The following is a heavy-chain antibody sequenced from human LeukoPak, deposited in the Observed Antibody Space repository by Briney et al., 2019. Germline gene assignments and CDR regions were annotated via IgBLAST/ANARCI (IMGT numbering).Heavy chain of an antibody. Sequence: GESVKISCQGSGYSFTSYWIGWVRQMPGKGLEWMAIVYPANSDTRYSPSLQGHVTISADKSTSTAYLQWSSLKASDTAMYYCARGYSSGWDFDYWGQGTLVTVSS. V-gene: IGHV5-51*01. CDR3: ARGYSSGWDFDY. D-gene: IGHD6-19*01. J-gene: IGHJ4*02. CDR1: GYSFTSYW. CDR2: VYPANSDT.